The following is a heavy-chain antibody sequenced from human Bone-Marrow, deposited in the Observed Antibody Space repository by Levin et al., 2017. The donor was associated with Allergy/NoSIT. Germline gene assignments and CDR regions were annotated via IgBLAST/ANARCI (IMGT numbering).Heavy chain of an antibody. V-gene: IGHV3-11*06. Sequence: RGESLKISCAASGFTFSDYYMSWIRQAPGKGLEWVSYISSSSSYTNYADSVKGRFTISRDNAKNSLYLQMNSLRAEDTAVYYCARDLYCSSTSCYPNDAFDIWGQGTMVTVSS. CDR3: ARDLYCSSTSCYPNDAFDI. J-gene: IGHJ3*02. D-gene: IGHD2-2*01. CDR2: ISSSSSYT. CDR1: GFTFSDYY.